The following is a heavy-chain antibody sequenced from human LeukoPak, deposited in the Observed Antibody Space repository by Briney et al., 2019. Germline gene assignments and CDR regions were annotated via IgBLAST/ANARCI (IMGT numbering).Heavy chain of an antibody. D-gene: IGHD3-10*01. CDR2: IIPIFGTA. CDR1: GGTFSSYA. J-gene: IGHJ4*02. Sequence: SVKVSCKASGGTFSSYAISWVRQAPGQGLEWMGGIIPIFGTANYAQKFQGRVTITADESTSTAYMELSGLRSEDTAVYYCASNGYGSGSLDYWGQGTLVTVSS. V-gene: IGHV1-69*13. CDR3: ASNGYGSGSLDY.